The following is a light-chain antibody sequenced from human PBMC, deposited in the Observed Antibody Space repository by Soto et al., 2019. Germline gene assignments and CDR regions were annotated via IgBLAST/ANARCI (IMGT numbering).Light chain of an antibody. J-gene: IGLJ1*01. V-gene: IGLV2-14*03. CDR1: SSDVVSYNY. CDR3: CSYTSSNTLVYV. Sequence: QSVLTQPASVSGSPGQSITISCTGSSSDVVSYNYVSWYQHHPGEAPKLIIYDVNNRPSGVSNRFSGSKSGNTASLTISGLQAEDEADYYCCSYTSSNTLVYVFGTGTKVTVL. CDR2: DVN.